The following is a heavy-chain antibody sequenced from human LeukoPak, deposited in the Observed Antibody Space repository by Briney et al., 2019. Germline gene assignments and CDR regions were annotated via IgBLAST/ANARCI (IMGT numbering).Heavy chain of an antibody. CDR3: ARRSSGGEGYAFDI. J-gene: IGHJ3*02. D-gene: IGHD2-2*01. CDR1: GFTFSSYS. Sequence: PGGSLRLSCAASGFTFSSYSMNWVRQAPGKGLEWVSYISSSSTIYYADSVKGRFTISRDNAKNSLYLQMNSLRAEDTAVYYCARRSSGGEGYAFDIRGQGTMVTVSS. V-gene: IGHV3-48*01. CDR2: ISSSSTI.